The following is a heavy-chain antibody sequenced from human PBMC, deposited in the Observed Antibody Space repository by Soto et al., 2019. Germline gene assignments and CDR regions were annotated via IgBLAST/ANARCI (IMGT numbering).Heavy chain of an antibody. D-gene: IGHD3-10*01. CDR1: GFTFSSYS. Sequence: GGSLRLSCAASGFTFSSYSMNWVRQAPGKGLEWVSYISSSSSTIYYADSVKGRFTISRDNAKNSLYLQMNSLRAEDTAVYYCARVSLHGRSGRIPYFDYWGQGTLVTVSS. CDR2: ISSSSSTI. J-gene: IGHJ4*02. V-gene: IGHV3-48*01. CDR3: ARVSLHGRSGRIPYFDY.